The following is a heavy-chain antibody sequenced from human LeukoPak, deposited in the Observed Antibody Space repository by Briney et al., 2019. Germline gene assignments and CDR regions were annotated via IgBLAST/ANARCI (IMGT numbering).Heavy chain of an antibody. D-gene: IGHD3-3*01. Sequence: ASVKVSFKTSGYSFTDYYIHWVRQAPGQGLEWMGWINTKSGRTSSARKFQGRVTMTRDPSSTTVYMDMAWLTSDDTAIYFCARADFIDAGPYLIGPWGQGTLVTVSS. CDR2: INTKSGRT. CDR1: GYSFTDYY. J-gene: IGHJ5*02. CDR3: ARADFIDAGPYLIGP. V-gene: IGHV1-2*02.